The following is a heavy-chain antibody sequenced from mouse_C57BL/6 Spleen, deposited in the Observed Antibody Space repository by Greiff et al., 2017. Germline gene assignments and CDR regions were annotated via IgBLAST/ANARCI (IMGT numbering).Heavy chain of an antibody. CDR3: GDYDYDGNAMDY. V-gene: IGHV1-64*01. CDR2: IHPTSGST. Sequence: QVQLQQPGAELVKPGASVKLSCKASGYTFTSYWMHWVKQRPGQGLEWIGMIHPTSGSTNYNEKFKSKATLTVDKSSSTAYMQLSSLTSEDSAFYDCGDYDYDGNAMDYWGQGTSVTVSS. J-gene: IGHJ4*01. CDR1: GYTFTSYW. D-gene: IGHD2-4*01.